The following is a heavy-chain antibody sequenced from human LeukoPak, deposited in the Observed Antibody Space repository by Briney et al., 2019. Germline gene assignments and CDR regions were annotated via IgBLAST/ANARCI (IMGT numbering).Heavy chain of an antibody. CDR3: ARLTARGENYFDY. D-gene: IGHD6-6*01. Sequence: SETLSLTCTVSGDSISSYSYYWSWIWQPPGKELKWIGYIYYSANTKYSPSIQSRVTISVDTSKNQFSLKLSSVTAADTAVFYCARLTARGENYFDYWGQGTLVTVSS. CDR1: GDSISSYSYY. CDR2: IYYSANT. V-gene: IGHV4-61*01. J-gene: IGHJ4*02.